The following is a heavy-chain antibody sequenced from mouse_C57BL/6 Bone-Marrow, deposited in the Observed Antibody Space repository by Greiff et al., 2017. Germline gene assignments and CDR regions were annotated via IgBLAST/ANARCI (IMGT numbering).Heavy chain of an antibody. CDR2: IHPTSGST. CDR1: GYTFTSYW. CDR3: ARSRWLLHWLAY. Sequence: VQLQQPGAELVKPGASVKLSCKASGYTFTSYWMHWVKQRPGQGLEWIGMIHPTSGSTNYNEKFKSKATLTVDKSSSTAYMQLSSLTSEDSAVYYCARSRWLLHWLAYWGQGTLVTVSA. J-gene: IGHJ3*01. D-gene: IGHD2-3*01. V-gene: IGHV1-64*01.